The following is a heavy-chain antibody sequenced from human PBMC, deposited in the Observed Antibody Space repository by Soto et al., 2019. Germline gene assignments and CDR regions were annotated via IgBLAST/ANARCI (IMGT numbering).Heavy chain of an antibody. V-gene: IGHV1-69*13. CDR3: VSKEDYDFWSGHYYYYGMDV. CDR1: GGTFSSYA. J-gene: IGHJ6*02. Sequence: SVKVSCKASGGTFSSYAISWVRQAPGQGLEWMGGIIPIFGTANYAQKFQGRVTITADESTSTAYMELSSLRSEDTAVYYCVSKEDYDFWSGHYYYYGMDVWGQATTVTVSS. D-gene: IGHD3-3*01. CDR2: IIPIFGTA.